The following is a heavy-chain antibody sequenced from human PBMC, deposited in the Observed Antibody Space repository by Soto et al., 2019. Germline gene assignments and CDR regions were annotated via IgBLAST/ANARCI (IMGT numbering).Heavy chain of an antibody. CDR2: VHGNNGNT. V-gene: IGHV1-3*01. CDR3: AREVGYGDFVD. D-gene: IGHD4-17*01. CDR1: GYAFIHYA. Sequence: QVQLVQSGAEVKKPGASVKVSCKTSGYAFIHYAIHWLRQAPGQGLEHMGWVHGNNGNTKYSQNFQGRVIITRDTSATTVYMELSSLTSEDTAVYYCAREVGYGDFVDCGQGTMVTVSS. J-gene: IGHJ4*02.